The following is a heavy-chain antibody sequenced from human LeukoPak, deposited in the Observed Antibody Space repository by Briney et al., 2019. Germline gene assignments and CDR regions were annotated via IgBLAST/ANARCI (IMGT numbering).Heavy chain of an antibody. CDR2: ISAYNGNT. V-gene: IGHV1-18*01. D-gene: IGHD3-22*01. Sequence: ASVKVSCKASGYTFNTNGISWVRQAPGQGLEWMGWISAYNGNTNYAQKLQGRVTMTTDTSTSTAYMELRSLRSDDTAVYYCARVTHYYDSSGYWADYWGQGTLVTVSS. CDR1: GYTFNTNG. J-gene: IGHJ4*02. CDR3: ARVTHYYDSSGYWADY.